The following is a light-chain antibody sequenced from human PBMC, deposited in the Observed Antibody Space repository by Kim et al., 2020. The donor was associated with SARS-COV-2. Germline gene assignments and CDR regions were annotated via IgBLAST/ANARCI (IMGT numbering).Light chain of an antibody. CDR1: QSVSSN. Sequence: VSPGVRATLSCRASQSVSSNLAWYQQKPGQAPRLLIYGASTRATGIPARFSGSGSGTEFTLTISSLQSEDFAVYYCQQYNNWLWTFGQGTKVDIK. V-gene: IGKV3-15*01. CDR2: GAS. CDR3: QQYNNWLWT. J-gene: IGKJ1*01.